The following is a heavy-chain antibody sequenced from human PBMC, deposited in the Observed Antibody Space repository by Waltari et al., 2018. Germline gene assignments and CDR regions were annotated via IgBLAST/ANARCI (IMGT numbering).Heavy chain of an antibody. D-gene: IGHD3-16*01. CDR2: IYQSGST. J-gene: IGHJ4*02. V-gene: IGHV4-38-2*02. Sequence: QVQLHESGPGLVKPSGTLSVMCAVSTYSISSGFDWGWTRQPPGKGLEWSGSIYQSGSTYYNPSFKRRVTISRDASRNRFSLRLTSVTAADTAVYYCMREVKRGVAITSDFWGQGTLVTVSS. CDR1: TYSISSGFD. CDR3: MREVKRGVAITSDF.